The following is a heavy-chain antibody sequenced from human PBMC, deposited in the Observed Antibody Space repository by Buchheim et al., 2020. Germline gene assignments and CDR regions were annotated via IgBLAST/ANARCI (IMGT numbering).Heavy chain of an antibody. V-gene: IGHV3-74*01. CDR2: INSDGSGT. D-gene: IGHD6-19*01. J-gene: IGHJ4*02. CDR3: ASVPPQWLVTRIY. Sequence: EVQLVESGGGLVQPGGSLRLSCAASGFTFSSYWMHWVRQAPGKGLVWVSHINSDGSGTNYADSVKGLFTISSDNAKKPLYLQMNSLRAEDTAVYYCASVPPQWLVTRIYWGQGTL. CDR1: GFTFSSYW.